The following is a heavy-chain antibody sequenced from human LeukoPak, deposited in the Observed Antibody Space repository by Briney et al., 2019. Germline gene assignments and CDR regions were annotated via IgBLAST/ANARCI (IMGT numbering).Heavy chain of an antibody. CDR2: INHSGST. D-gene: IGHD6-13*01. Sequence: PSETLSLTCAVYGGSFSGYYWSWIRQPPGKGLEWIGEINHSGSTNYNPSLKSRVTISVDTSKNQFSLKLSSVTAADTAVYYCARVSSSWYGEAADGYWGQGTLVTVSS. CDR1: GGSFSGYY. V-gene: IGHV4-34*01. CDR3: ARVSSSWYGEAADGY. J-gene: IGHJ4*02.